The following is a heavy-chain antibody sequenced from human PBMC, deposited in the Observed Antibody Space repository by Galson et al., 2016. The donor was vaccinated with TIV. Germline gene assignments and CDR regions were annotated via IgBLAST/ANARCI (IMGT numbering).Heavy chain of an antibody. CDR1: GDTFYDFP. CDR2: IIPVFGVT. J-gene: IGHJ3*01. D-gene: IGHD2-2*01. CDR3: ARDQTSTSCVDCPYVPGVFEV. V-gene: IGHV1-69*05. Sequence: SCKVTGDTFYDFPFSWVRQAPGQGLEWVGGIIPVFGVTVASQTFRDRVTISTDYPATTLYMELRSLTSEDTAVYYCARDQTSTSCVDCPYVPGVFEVWGLGTMLTVSP.